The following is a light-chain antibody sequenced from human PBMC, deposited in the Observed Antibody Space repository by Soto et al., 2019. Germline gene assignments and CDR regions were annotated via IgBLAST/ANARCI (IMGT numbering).Light chain of an antibody. CDR3: QQRSNWPPIT. V-gene: IGKV3-11*01. CDR2: DAS. Sequence: EIVLTQSPATLSLSPGERATLSCRASQSISSYLAWYQQKPGQAPRLLIYDASNRATGTPARFSGSGSGTDFTLTISSRAPEDCAVYYCQQRSNWPPITFGQGTRLEIK. CDR1: QSISSY. J-gene: IGKJ5*01.